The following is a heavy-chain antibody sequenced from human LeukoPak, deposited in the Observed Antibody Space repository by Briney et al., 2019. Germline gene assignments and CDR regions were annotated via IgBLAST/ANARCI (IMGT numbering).Heavy chain of an antibody. Sequence: SGGTLRLSCAASGFTFSSYDMSWVRQAPGKGLEWVANIKQDGSEKYYVDSVKGRFTISRDNAKNSLYLQMNSLGAEDTAVYYCARDQRIVVVVAATPFDYWGQGTLVTVYS. CDR3: ARDQRIVVVVAATPFDY. CDR2: IKQDGSEK. J-gene: IGHJ4*02. V-gene: IGHV3-7*01. CDR1: GFTFSSYD. D-gene: IGHD2-15*01.